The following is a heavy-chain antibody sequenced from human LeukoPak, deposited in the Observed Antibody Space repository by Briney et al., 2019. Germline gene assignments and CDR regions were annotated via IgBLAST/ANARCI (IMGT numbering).Heavy chain of an antibody. D-gene: IGHD3-10*01. V-gene: IGHV3-7*04. J-gene: IGHJ4*02. Sequence: SGGSLRLSCADSGFTFSSYWMSWVRQAPGKGLEWVANIKRDGSEKYYVDSVKGRFTISRDNAKNSLYLQMNSLRAEDTAVYYCARDRYYYGSGSPILGYWGQGTLVTVSS. CDR3: ARDRYYYGSGSPILGY. CDR2: IKRDGSEK. CDR1: GFTFSSYW.